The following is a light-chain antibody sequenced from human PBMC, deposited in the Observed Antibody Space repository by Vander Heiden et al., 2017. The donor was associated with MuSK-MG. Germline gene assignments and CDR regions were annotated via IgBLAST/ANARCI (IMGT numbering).Light chain of an antibody. V-gene: IGKV1-39*01. CDR2: AAS. J-gene: IGKJ1*01. CDR3: QQSHSTPRT. Sequence: DIQMTQSPSSLSASVGDRVTITCRASQAIGTYLNWYQQETGKAPKVLIYAASSLQSGVPSRFSGSGSGTDFTLTSTSLQPEDFATYYCQQSHSTPRTFGQGTKVEIK. CDR1: QAIGTY.